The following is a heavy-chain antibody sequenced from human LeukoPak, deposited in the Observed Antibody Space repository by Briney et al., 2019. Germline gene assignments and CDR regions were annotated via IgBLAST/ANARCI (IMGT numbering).Heavy chain of an antibody. V-gene: IGHV5-51*01. D-gene: IGHD3-3*01. CDR1: GTPFTNYW. CDR3: ARLSTRLLDH. Sequence: GESLQISCQGSGTPFTNYWIGWVRQLPGKGLEWMGIIYPGDSETRYSPSFQGQVTMSVDKSSSTAYLQWATLKASDTAIYFCARLSTRLLDHWGQGTRVTVSS. J-gene: IGHJ4*02. CDR2: IYPGDSET.